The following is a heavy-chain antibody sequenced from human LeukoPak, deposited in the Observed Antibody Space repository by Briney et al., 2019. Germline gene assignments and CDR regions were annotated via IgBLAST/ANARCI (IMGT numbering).Heavy chain of an antibody. CDR1: GFTFSSYS. V-gene: IGHV3-48*01. J-gene: IGHJ4*02. CDR3: ARDPYSGYDLQAFDY. D-gene: IGHD5-12*01. CDR2: ISSSSSNI. Sequence: GGSLRLSCAASGFTFSSYSMNWVRQAPGKGLEWVSYISSSSSNIYYADSVKGRFTISRDNAKNSLYLQMKSLRAEDTAVYYCARDPYSGYDLQAFDYWGQGTLVTVSS.